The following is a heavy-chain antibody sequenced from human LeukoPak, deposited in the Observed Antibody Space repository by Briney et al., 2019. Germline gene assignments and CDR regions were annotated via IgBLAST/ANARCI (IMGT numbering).Heavy chain of an antibody. V-gene: IGHV4-39*01. CDR3: ARHLAAHNWFDH. Sequence: PSETLSLTCIVSGGSISGGDYYWDWIRQPPGWGLEWIGNVHHTGKVDYNPSLRSRVSMYVDRSKNQFSLKLTSVTAADTAIYYCARHLAAHNWFDHWGQGALVTISS. D-gene: IGHD6-25*01. CDR2: VHHTGKV. CDR1: GGSISGGDYY. J-gene: IGHJ5*02.